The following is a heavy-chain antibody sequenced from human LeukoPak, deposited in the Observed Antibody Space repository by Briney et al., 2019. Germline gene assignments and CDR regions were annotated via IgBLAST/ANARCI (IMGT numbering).Heavy chain of an antibody. D-gene: IGHD2-2*01. CDR1: GFTFSSYD. CDR2: ITLSGANT. V-gene: IGHV3-23*01. J-gene: IGHJ6*03. CDR3: AKRGNPAVGHHYLDV. Sequence: GGSLRLSCAASGFTFSSYDMSWVRQTPGKGLEWVSSITLSGANTFYADSVMGRFTISRDNSKNTLYLQMNSLSAEDTAVYYCAKRGNPAVGHHYLDVWGEGTPVSVSS.